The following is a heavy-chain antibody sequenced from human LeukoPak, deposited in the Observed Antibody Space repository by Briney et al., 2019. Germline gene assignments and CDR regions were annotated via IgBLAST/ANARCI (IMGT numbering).Heavy chain of an antibody. CDR3: AKDHGDYEGFDY. CDR1: EFVFSDFY. V-gene: IGHV3-11*06. D-gene: IGHD4-17*01. CDR2: ISSSSSHT. J-gene: IGHJ4*02. Sequence: GGSLRLSCGASEFVFSDFYMTWIRQAPGKGLEWVSYISSSSSHTNYADSVKGRFTISRDNAKNSLYLQMNSLRAEDTAVYYCAKDHGDYEGFDYWGQGTLVTVSS.